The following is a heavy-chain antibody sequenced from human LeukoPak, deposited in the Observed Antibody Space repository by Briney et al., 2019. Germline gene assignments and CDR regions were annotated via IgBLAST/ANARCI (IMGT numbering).Heavy chain of an antibody. CDR3: ARDNSGLYDY. Sequence: PGGSLRLSCAASGFTFSSYSMNWVRQAPGKGLEWVSYISSSSSTIYYADSVKGRFTISRDNSKNTLYLQMNSLRAEDAAVYYCARDNSGLYDYWGQGTLVTVSS. CDR2: ISSSSSTI. J-gene: IGHJ4*02. V-gene: IGHV3-48*01. CDR1: GFTFSSYS. D-gene: IGHD1-26*01.